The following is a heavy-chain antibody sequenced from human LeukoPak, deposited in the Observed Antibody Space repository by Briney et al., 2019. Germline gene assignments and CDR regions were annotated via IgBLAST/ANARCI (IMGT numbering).Heavy chain of an antibody. CDR1: GGSFSGYY. CDR3: ARGRNVVVVAADDFDY. J-gene: IGHJ4*02. CDR2: INHSGST. V-gene: IGHV4-34*01. D-gene: IGHD2-15*01. Sequence: SETLSLTCAVYGGSFSGYYWGWLRQPPGKGLEWIGEINHSGSTNYNPSLKSRVTISVDTSKNQFSLKLSSVTTADTAVYYCARGRNVVVVAADDFDYWGQGTLVTVSS.